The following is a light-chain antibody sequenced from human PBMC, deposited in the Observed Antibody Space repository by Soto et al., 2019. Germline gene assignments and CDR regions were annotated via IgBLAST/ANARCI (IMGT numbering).Light chain of an antibody. CDR1: SRDVGSHKY. CDR2: EVS. J-gene: IGLJ1*01. V-gene: IGLV2-14*01. CDR3: GSYTSISTYS. Sequence: QSALGQRASVSGSPGQSITISCTGTSRDVGSHKYVSWYQHYPGKAPQLMIYEVSNRPSGVSNRFPGSKSGNTASLTISGLQAEDEADYYCGSYTSISTYSFGTGTNVTVL.